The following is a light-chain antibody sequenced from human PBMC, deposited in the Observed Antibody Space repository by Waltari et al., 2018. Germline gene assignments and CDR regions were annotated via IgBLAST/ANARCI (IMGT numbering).Light chain of an antibody. J-gene: IGKJ1*01. CDR1: QSVGSNY. CDR2: GAS. CDR3: QHYVRTWA. V-gene: IGKV3-20*01. Sequence: EIVLTQSPGTLSLSPGESATLSCRASQSVGSNYLAWYQQRPGQAPRLLIDGASSRATGIPDRFSGGGSGTDFTLSISRLETEDFAVYYCQHYVRTWAFGQGTKVEIK.